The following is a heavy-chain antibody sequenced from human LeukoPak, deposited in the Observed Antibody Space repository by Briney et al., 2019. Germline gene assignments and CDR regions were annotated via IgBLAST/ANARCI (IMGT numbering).Heavy chain of an antibody. CDR3: AGEGYYGAFDI. D-gene: IGHD3-10*01. J-gene: IGHJ3*02. CDR1: GFTFSGYS. CDR2: INSRSSSV. V-gene: IGHV3-48*02. Sequence: PGGSLRLSCAPSGFTFSGYSMNWVRQAPGKGLECVAYINSRSSSVSSADSVKGRFTISRDNAKNSLYIQMNRLRDEDTAVYHGAGEGYYGAFDIWGQGTMVTVSS.